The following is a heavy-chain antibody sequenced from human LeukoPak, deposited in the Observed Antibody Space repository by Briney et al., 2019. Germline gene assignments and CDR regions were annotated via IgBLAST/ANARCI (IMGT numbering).Heavy chain of an antibody. CDR1: GGTFSSYA. Sequence: GASVTVSCTASGGTFSSYAISWVRQAPGQGLEWMGRIIPILGIANYAQKFQGRVTITADKSTSTAYMELSSLRSEDTAVYYCARSIAAAGIRYFDYWGQGTLVTVSS. CDR2: IIPILGIA. J-gene: IGHJ4*02. D-gene: IGHD6-13*01. V-gene: IGHV1-69*04. CDR3: ARSIAAAGIRYFDY.